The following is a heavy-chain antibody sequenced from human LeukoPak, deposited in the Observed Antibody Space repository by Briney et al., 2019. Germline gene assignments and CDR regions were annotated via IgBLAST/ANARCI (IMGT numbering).Heavy chain of an antibody. CDR1: GYILTGYY. D-gene: IGHD3-10*01. CDR3: ARDHLEYYYASGTRYFDS. Sequence: ASVKVSCKASGYILTGYYMHWVRQAPGQGLEWMGWINPNSGVTNYALKFQGRVTMTRDTSISTAYMEVSNLRSDDTAVYYCARDHLEYYYASGTRYFDSWGQGTLVTVSS. CDR2: INPNSGVT. J-gene: IGHJ4*02. V-gene: IGHV1-2*02.